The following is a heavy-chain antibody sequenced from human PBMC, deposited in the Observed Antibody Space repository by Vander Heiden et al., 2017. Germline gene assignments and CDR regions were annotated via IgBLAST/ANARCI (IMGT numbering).Heavy chain of an antibody. D-gene: IGHD2-15*01. J-gene: IGHJ4*02. CDR3: ALLLVAATPKLDY. Sequence: QAHLAQSVAEVRKPGASVKVSCKASGYTFTGYYMHWVRQAPGQGLEWMGWINPNSGGTNYAQKFQGRVTMTRDTSISTAYMELSRLRSDDTAVYYCALLLVAATPKLDYWGQGTLVTVSS. CDR2: INPNSGGT. V-gene: IGHV1-2*02. CDR1: GYTFTGYY.